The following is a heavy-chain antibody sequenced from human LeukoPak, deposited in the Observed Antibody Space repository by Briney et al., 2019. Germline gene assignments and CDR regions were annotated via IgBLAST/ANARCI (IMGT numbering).Heavy chain of an antibody. CDR1: GGSISSYY. CDR3: ARAGGYCSTTSCPFNYFYYYMDV. J-gene: IGHJ6*03. CDR2: IYYSGST. D-gene: IGHD2-2*01. V-gene: IGHV4-59*01. Sequence: SETLSLTCTVSGGSISSYYWSWIRQPPGKGLEWIGYIYYSGSTNYNPSLKSRVTISVDTSKNQFSLKLSSVTAADTAVYYCARAGGYCSTTSCPFNYFYYYMDVWGKGTTVTVS.